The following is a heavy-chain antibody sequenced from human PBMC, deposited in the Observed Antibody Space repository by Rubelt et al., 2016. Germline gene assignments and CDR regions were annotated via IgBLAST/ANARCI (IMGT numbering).Heavy chain of an antibody. V-gene: IGHV3-48*02. Sequence: EVQLVESGGGLVQPGGSLRLSCAASGFTFSSYSMNWVRQAPGKGLEWVSYISSSSSTIYYADSVKGRFTISRDNAKNSLYLQMNSLRDEDTAVYYCARDSGGDTYYYGMDVWGQGTTVTVSS. J-gene: IGHJ6*02. CDR1: GFTFSSYS. CDR2: ISSSSSTI. CDR3: ARDSGGDTYYYGMDV. D-gene: IGHD2-21*01.